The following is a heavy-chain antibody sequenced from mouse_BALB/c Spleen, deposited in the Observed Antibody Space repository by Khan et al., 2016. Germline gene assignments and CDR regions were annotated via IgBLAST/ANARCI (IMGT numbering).Heavy chain of an antibody. CDR1: GFDFSRYW. V-gene: IGHV4-1*02. CDR2: INPDSSTI. Sequence: EVKLLESGGGLVQPGGSLKLSCAASGFDFSRYWMSWVRQAPGKGLEWIGEINPDSSTINYTPSLKDKFIISRDNAKNTLYLQMSKVRSEDTALYYCARHYDDGGGLAYWGQGTLVTVSA. J-gene: IGHJ3*01. CDR3: ARHYDDGGGLAY. D-gene: IGHD2-4*01.